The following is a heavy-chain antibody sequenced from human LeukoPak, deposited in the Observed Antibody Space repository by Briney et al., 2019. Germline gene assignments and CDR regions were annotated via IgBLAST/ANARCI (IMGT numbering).Heavy chain of an antibody. D-gene: IGHD2-2*01. CDR2: MNPNSGNT. Sequence: ASVKVSCKASGYTFTSYDINWVRQATGQGLEWMGWMNPNSGNTGYAQKFQGRVAMTRNTSISTAYMELSSLRSEDTAVYYCARVTLGYCSSTSCYLRGGYYYYGMDVWGQGTTVTVSS. CDR3: ARVTLGYCSSTSCYLRGGYYYYGMDV. J-gene: IGHJ6*02. CDR1: GYTFTSYD. V-gene: IGHV1-8*01.